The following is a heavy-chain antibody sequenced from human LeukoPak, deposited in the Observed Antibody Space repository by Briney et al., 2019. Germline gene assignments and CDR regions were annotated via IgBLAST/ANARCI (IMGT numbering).Heavy chain of an antibody. D-gene: IGHD1-26*01. J-gene: IGHJ4*02. Sequence: PGRSLRLSCAASGFTFSSYAMHWVRQAPGKGLEWVAVISYDGSNTYYADSVKGRFTISRDNSKNTLYLQMNSLRAEDTAVYYCARSGYSGSYYSSGRLNYWGQGTLVTVSS. CDR2: ISYDGSNT. CDR1: GFTFSSYA. V-gene: IGHV3-30-3*01. CDR3: ARSGYSGSYYSSGRLNY.